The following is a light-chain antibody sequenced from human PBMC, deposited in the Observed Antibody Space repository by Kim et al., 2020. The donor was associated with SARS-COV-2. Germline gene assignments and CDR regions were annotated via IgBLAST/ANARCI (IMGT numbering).Light chain of an antibody. CDR2: GKY. J-gene: IGLJ3*02. CDR3: SSRDITGDHVV. V-gene: IGLV3-19*01. Sequence: SSELTQDPAVSVALGQTVRLTCQGDSLRNYYATWYQQRPGQAPTLVLYGKYDRPSGIPDRFSGSASGNTASFTITGAQAEDEGDYYCSSRDITGDHVVFG. CDR1: SLRNYY.